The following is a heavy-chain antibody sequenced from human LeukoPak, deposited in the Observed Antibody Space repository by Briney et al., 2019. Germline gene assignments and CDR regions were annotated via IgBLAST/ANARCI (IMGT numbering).Heavy chain of an antibody. CDR1: GYTLTELS. V-gene: IGHV1-24*01. CDR2: FDPEDGET. CDR3: AKDGRGYYYYYYMDV. Sequence: ASVKVSCKVSGYTLTELSMHWVRQAPGKGLEWMGGFDPEDGETIYAQKFQGRVTMTEDTSTDTAYMELSSLRSEDTAVYYRAKDGRGYYYYYYMDVWGKGTTVTVSS. J-gene: IGHJ6*03.